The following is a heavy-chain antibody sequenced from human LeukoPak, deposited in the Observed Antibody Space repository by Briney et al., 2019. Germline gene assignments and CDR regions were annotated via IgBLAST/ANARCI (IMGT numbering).Heavy chain of an antibody. CDR1: GFTFSSYE. Sequence: RPGGSLRLSCAASGFTFSSYEMNWVRQAPGKGLEWVSYISSSGSTIYYADSVKGRFTISRDNAKNSLYLQMSSLRAEDTAVYYCARVGCSSTSCSYFDYWDQGTLVTVSS. CDR3: ARVGCSSTSCSYFDY. CDR2: ISSSGSTI. J-gene: IGHJ4*02. V-gene: IGHV3-48*03. D-gene: IGHD2-2*01.